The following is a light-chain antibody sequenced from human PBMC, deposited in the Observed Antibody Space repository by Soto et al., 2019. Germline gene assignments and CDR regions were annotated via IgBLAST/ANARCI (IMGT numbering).Light chain of an antibody. Sequence: EIVLTQSPGTLSWSPGERVTLSCRASQSVSSSYLAWYQQKPGQAPRLLIYGASSRATGIPDRFTGSGSGTDFTLTISRLEPEDFAVYYCQQYGSSPITFGQGTKLEVK. CDR2: GAS. J-gene: IGKJ2*01. V-gene: IGKV3-20*01. CDR3: QQYGSSPIT. CDR1: QSVSSSY.